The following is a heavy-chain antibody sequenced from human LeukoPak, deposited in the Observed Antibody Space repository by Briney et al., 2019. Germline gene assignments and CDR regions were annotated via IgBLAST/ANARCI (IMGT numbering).Heavy chain of an antibody. CDR2: IIPILGIA. V-gene: IGHV1-69*04. CDR1: GGTFSSYA. D-gene: IGHD3-16*02. J-gene: IGHJ4*02. CDR3: ARASYYDYVWGSYRYRH. Sequence: SVKVSCKASGGTFSSYAISWVRQAPGQGLEWMGRIIPILGIANYAQKFQGRVTITADKSTSTAYMELSSLRSDDTAVYYCARASYYDYVWGSYRYRHWGQGTLVTVSS.